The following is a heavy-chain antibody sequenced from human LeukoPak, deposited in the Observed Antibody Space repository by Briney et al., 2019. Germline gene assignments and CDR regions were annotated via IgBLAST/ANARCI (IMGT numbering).Heavy chain of an antibody. CDR3: AKDLRYSYGYPDGFDT. D-gene: IGHD5-18*01. V-gene: IGHV3-23*01. CDR1: GFTFSSYA. J-gene: IGHJ3*02. CDR2: IGGSGDRS. Sequence: PGGSLRISCAASGFTFSSYAMSWVRQAAGKGLEWVSAIGGSGDRSYYADSVKGRFTISRDNSKSTLYLQMNSLRAEDTAIYYCAKDLRYSYGYPDGFDTWGQGTMVTVSS.